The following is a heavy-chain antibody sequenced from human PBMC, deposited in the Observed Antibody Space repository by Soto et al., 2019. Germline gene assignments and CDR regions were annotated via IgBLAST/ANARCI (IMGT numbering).Heavy chain of an antibody. V-gene: IGHV4-34*01. J-gene: IGHJ3*02. CDR1: GGSFSGYY. CDR3: ARGVLLWFGELSGAFDI. Sequence: SSETLSLTCAVYGGSFSGYYWSWIRQPPGKGLEWIGEINHSGSTNYNPSLKSRVTISVDTSKNQLSLKLSSVTAADTAVYYCARGVLLWFGELSGAFDIWGQGTMVTVSS. CDR2: INHSGST. D-gene: IGHD3-10*01.